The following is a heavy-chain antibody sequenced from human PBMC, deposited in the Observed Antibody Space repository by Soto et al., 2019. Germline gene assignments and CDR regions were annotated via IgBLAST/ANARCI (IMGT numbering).Heavy chain of an antibody. D-gene: IGHD3-10*01. CDR1: GFTFSSYW. Sequence: EVQLVESGGGLVQPGGSLRLSCAASGFTFSSYWMSWVRQAPGKGLEGVANIKQDGSEKYYVDSVKGRFTISRDNAKNSLYLQMNSLRAEDTAVYYCARVSLTMVRGVPGYWGQGTLVTVSS. V-gene: IGHV3-7*03. CDR3: ARVSLTMVRGVPGY. J-gene: IGHJ4*02. CDR2: IKQDGSEK.